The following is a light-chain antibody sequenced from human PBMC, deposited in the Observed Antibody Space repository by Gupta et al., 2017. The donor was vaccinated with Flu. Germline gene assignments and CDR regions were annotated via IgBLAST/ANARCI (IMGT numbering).Light chain of an antibody. V-gene: IGKV1D-16*01. J-gene: IGKJ5*01. CDR2: GAS. CDR1: QSISNS. CDR3: RQYGDYPIT. Sequence: DIQMTQSPSSLSASVGDRVIITCRASQSISNSLGWYQQKPQKAPKSLIYGASSLQKGVPSRFSGSGSGREFTLTISSLQTEDFGTYYCRQYGDYPITFGQGTRLEIK.